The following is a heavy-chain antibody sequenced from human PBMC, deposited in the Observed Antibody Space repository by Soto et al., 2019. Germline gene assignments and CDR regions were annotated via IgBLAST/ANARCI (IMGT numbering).Heavy chain of an antibody. D-gene: IGHD2-2*01. CDR3: ASYCSSTSCYAGGYPFDI. V-gene: IGHV5-51*01. J-gene: IGHJ3*02. Sequence: GESLKISCKGSGYSFTSYWIGWVRQMPGKGLEWMGIIYPGDSDTRYSPSFQGQVTISADKSISTAYLQWSSLKASDTAMYYCASYCSSTSCYAGGYPFDIWGQGTMVTVSS. CDR2: IYPGDSDT. CDR1: GYSFTSYW.